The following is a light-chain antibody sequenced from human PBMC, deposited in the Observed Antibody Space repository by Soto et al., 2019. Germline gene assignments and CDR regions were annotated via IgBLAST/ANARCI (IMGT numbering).Light chain of an antibody. CDR3: QQYNNWPPII. V-gene: IGKV3D-15*01. Sequence: EFVVSQSPGTLSLSPGQRTTLSCRASQSLTNSFIAWYQQRPGQAPRLLIYDTSNRATGVPARFSGSGSGTEFTLTISRLQSEDFAVYYCQQYNNWPPIIFGQGTRLENK. CDR2: DTS. J-gene: IGKJ5*01. CDR1: QSLTNS.